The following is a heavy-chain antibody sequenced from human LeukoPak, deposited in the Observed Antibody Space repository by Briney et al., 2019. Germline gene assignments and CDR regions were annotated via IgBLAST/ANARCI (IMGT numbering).Heavy chain of an antibody. J-gene: IGHJ5*02. D-gene: IGHD3-3*01. Sequence: PGGSLRLSCAASGFTFDDYAMHWVRQAPGKGLEWVSLISGDGGSTYYADSVKGRFTISRGNSKNSLYLQMNSLRTEDTALYYCAKDAMMHYDFSYNWFDPWGQGTLVTVSS. CDR2: ISGDGGST. CDR1: GFTFDDYA. CDR3: AKDAMMHYDFSYNWFDP. V-gene: IGHV3-43*02.